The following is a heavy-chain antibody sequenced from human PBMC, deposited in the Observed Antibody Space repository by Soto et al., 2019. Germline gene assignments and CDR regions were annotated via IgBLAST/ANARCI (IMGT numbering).Heavy chain of an antibody. D-gene: IGHD3-10*01. Sequence: GALRLSCAASGFTLGRYGMSWVRQAPGKGLEWVSAVSPNGQGIYYADSVRGRFTISRDFSKNTVFLHMDSLRAEDTAVYYCAKDRDYPRDYFHYWGQGTLVTVSS. CDR1: GFTLGRYG. CDR2: VSPNGQGI. V-gene: IGHV3-23*01. J-gene: IGHJ4*02. CDR3: AKDRDYPRDYFHY.